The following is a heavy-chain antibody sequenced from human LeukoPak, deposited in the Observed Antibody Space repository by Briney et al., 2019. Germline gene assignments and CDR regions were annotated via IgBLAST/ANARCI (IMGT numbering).Heavy chain of an antibody. D-gene: IGHD2-15*01. Sequence: ASVKVSCKASGYTFTGYYMHWVRQAPGQGFEWMGWVNPNSGGTNYAQNFQGRVTMTRDTSISTAYMELSRLRSDDTAVYYCARRYCSGGSCYTALDYWGQGTLVTVSS. CDR1: GYTFTGYY. J-gene: IGHJ4*02. CDR3: ARRYCSGGSCYTALDY. V-gene: IGHV1-2*02. CDR2: VNPNSGGT.